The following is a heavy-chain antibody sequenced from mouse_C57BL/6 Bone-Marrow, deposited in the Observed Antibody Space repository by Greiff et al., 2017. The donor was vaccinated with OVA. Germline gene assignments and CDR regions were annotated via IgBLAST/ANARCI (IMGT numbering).Heavy chain of an antibody. CDR3: TRITTVGAFDY. Sequence: VQLKESGAELVRPGASVKLSCTASGFNIKDDYMHWVKQRPEQGLEWIGWIDPENGDTEYASKFQGKATITADTSSNTAYLQLSSLTSEDTAVNYCTRITTVGAFDYWGQGTTLTVSA. CDR1: GFNIKDDY. J-gene: IGHJ2*01. D-gene: IGHD1-1*01. V-gene: IGHV14-4*01. CDR2: IDPENGDT.